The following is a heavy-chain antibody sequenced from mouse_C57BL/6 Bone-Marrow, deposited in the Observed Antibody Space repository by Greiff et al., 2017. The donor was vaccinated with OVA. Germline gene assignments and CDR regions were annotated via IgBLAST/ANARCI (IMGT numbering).Heavy chain of an antibody. Sequence: VHLVESGAELARPGASVKLSCKASGYTFTSYGISWVKQRTGQGLEWIGEIYPRSGNTYYNEKFKGKATLTADKSSSTAYMELRSLTSEDSAVYFCARTGAYDGYYGDYAMDYWGQGTSVTVSS. D-gene: IGHD2-3*01. V-gene: IGHV1-81*01. CDR1: GYTFTSYG. J-gene: IGHJ4*01. CDR2: IYPRSGNT. CDR3: ARTGAYDGYYGDYAMDY.